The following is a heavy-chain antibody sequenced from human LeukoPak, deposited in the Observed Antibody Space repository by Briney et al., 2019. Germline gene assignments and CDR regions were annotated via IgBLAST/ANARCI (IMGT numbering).Heavy chain of an antibody. J-gene: IGHJ2*01. CDR2: IYHGGST. Sequence: SQTLSLTCAVSGGSISSGGYSWSWIRQPPGKGLEWIGYIYHGGSTYYNPSLKSRVTISVDRSKNQFSLKLSSVTAADTAVYYCARVAYYDSSGYYRTLDDWHFDLWGRGTLVTVSS. CDR1: GGSISSGGYS. D-gene: IGHD3-22*01. V-gene: IGHV4-30-2*01. CDR3: ARVAYYDSSGYYRTLDDWHFDL.